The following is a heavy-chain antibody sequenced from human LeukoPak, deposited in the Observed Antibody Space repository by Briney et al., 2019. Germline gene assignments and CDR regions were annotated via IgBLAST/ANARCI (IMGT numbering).Heavy chain of an antibody. Sequence: GGSLRLSCAASGFTVSSNYMSWVRQAPGKGLEWVSAISGSGGSTYYADSVKGRFTISRDNSKNTLYLQMNSLRAEDTAVYYCASYDSSRFDIWGQGTMVTVSS. CDR3: ASYDSSRFDI. D-gene: IGHD3-22*01. CDR1: GFTVSSNY. CDR2: ISGSGGST. V-gene: IGHV3-23*01. J-gene: IGHJ3*02.